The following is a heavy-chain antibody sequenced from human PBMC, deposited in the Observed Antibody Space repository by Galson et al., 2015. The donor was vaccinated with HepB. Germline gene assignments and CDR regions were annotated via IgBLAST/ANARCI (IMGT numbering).Heavy chain of an antibody. CDR1: GGSISTSNW. D-gene: IGHD3-22*01. J-gene: IGHJ1*01. V-gene: IGHV4-4*02. Sequence: TLSLTCAVSGGSISTSNWWSWVRQPPGKGLEWIGQIYHSGGTNYNPSLKSRVTISIDKSKNQFSLKLSSVTAADTAVYYCARDRGWDYNSSGYSFALWGQGTLVTVSS. CDR3: ARDRGWDYNSSGYSFAL. CDR2: IYHSGGT.